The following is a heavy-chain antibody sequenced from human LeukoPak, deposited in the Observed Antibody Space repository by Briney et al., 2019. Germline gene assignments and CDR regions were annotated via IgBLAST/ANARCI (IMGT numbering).Heavy chain of an antibody. CDR1: GGSISSSY. Sequence: SETLSLTCTVSGGSISSSYWSWIRQPPGKGLEWIGYIDYSGNTNYNPSLKSRVTISVERSKNQFSLKLSSVTAAGTAVYYCARATSYGDYVDYWGQGTLVTVSS. D-gene: IGHD4-17*01. V-gene: IGHV4-59*08. CDR3: ARATSYGDYVDY. CDR2: IDYSGNT. J-gene: IGHJ4*02.